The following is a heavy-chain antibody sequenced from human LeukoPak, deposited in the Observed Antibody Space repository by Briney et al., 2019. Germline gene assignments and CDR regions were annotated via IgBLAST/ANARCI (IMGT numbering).Heavy chain of an antibody. CDR2: ISYDGSNK. Sequence: GGSLRLSCAASGFTFSSYGMHWVRQAPGKGLEWVAVISYDGSNKYYADSVKGRFTISRDNSKNTLYLQMNSLRAEDTAVYYCAKDFRAQTTVVPCDYWGQGTLVTVSS. CDR1: GFTFSSYG. V-gene: IGHV3-30*18. CDR3: AKDFRAQTTVVPCDY. J-gene: IGHJ4*02. D-gene: IGHD4-23*01.